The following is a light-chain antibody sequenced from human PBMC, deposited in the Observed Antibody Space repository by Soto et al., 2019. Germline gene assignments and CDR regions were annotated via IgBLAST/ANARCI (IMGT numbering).Light chain of an antibody. CDR1: QSISSW. CDR2: DAS. J-gene: IGKJ1*01. CDR3: QQYNSYSMTT. Sequence: DIQMTQSPSTLSASVGDRVTITCRASQSISSWLAWYQQKPGKAPKLLIYDASSLESGVPSRLSGSGSGTEFTLPISSLQPDDFATYYCQQYNSYSMTTFGQGTKVEIK. V-gene: IGKV1-5*01.